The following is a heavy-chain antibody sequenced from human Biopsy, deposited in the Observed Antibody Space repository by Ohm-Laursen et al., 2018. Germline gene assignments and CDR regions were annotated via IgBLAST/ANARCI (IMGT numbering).Heavy chain of an antibody. D-gene: IGHD3-10*02. CDR2: ISFNSGTI. CDR1: RFIFDDYA. J-gene: IGHJ4*02. V-gene: IGHV3-9*01. CDR3: AKDVEMFGELSFDS. Sequence: SLRLSCAASRFIFDDYAMHWVRQAPGKGLEWVSTISFNSGTIAYADSVKGRFTISRDSAKNSVYLQMNSLRAEDTAFYYCAKDVEMFGELSFDSWGQGTLVTVSS.